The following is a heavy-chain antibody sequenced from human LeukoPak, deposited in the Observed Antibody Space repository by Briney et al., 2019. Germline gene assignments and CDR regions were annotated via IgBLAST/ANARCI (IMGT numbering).Heavy chain of an antibody. J-gene: IGHJ6*02. CDR2: IIPILGIA. V-gene: IGHV1-69*04. CDR1: GGTFSSYA. CDR3: ARGLNYYYGMDV. Sequence: SVKVSCKASGGTFSSYAISWVRQAPGQGLEWMGRIIPILGIANYAQKFQGRVTITADKSTSTAYMELSSLRSEDTAVYYCARGLNYYYGMDVWGQGATVTVSS.